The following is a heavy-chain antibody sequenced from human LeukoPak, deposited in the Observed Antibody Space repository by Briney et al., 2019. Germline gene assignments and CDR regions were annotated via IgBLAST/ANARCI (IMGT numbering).Heavy chain of an antibody. CDR3: ARELRTQGYCSSTSCYHGGFDFWGGYFDN. D-gene: IGHD2-2*01. V-gene: IGHV1-18*01. Sequence: ASVKVSCKASGYTFTSYGISWVRQAPGQGLKWMGWISAYNGNTNYAQKLQGRVTMTTDTSTSTAYMELRSLTSEDTAVYYCARELRTQGYCSSTSCYHGGFDFWGGYFDNWGQGTLVTVSS. CDR2: ISAYNGNT. J-gene: IGHJ4*02. CDR1: GYTFTSYG.